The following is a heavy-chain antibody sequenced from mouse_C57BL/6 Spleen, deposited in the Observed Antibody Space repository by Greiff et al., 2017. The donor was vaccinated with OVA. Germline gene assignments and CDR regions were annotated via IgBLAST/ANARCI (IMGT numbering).Heavy chain of an antibody. CDR1: GYSITSGYY. CDR3: ARDPVYYDYDVGFDY. Sequence: DVHLVESGPGLVKPSQSLSLTCSVTGYSITSGYYWNWIRQFPGNKLEWMGYISYDGSNNYNPSLKNRISITRDTSKNQFFLKLNSVTTEDTATYYCARDPVYYDYDVGFDYWGQGTTLTVSS. D-gene: IGHD2-4*01. CDR2: ISYDGSN. V-gene: IGHV3-6*01. J-gene: IGHJ2*01.